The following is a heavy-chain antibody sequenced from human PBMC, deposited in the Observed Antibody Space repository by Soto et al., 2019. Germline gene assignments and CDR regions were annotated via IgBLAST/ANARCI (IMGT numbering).Heavy chain of an antibody. D-gene: IGHD2-8*01. J-gene: IGHJ4*02. Sequence: QVQLVESGGGVVQPGGSLRLSCAASGFTFSSHTMHWVRQAPGKGLEWLSLMSHDGNIKFYADSVKGRFTISRDNSKKILYLQMNNLGAEDTALYYCASTQLLLSVARGNSWGQGTLVTVSS. V-gene: IGHV3-30-3*01. CDR1: GFTFSSHT. CDR3: ASTQLLLSVARGNS. CDR2: MSHDGNIK.